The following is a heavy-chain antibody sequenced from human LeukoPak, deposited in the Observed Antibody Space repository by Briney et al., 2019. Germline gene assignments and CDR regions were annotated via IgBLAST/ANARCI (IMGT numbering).Heavy chain of an antibody. D-gene: IGHD5-18*01. Sequence: SETLSLTCTVSGGSISSYSWSWIRQPPGKGLEWIGYIYYSGSTNYNPSLKSRVTISVDTSKNQLSLKLSSVTAADTAVYYCARIVPYNYGYVDYWGQGTLVTVSS. J-gene: IGHJ4*02. V-gene: IGHV4-59*01. CDR3: ARIVPYNYGYVDY. CDR1: GGSISSYS. CDR2: IYYSGST.